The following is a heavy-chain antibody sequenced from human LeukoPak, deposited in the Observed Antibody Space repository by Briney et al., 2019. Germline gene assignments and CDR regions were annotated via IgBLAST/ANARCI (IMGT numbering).Heavy chain of an antibody. Sequence: SETLSLTCTVSGGSISTYYWSWIRKPPGKGLEWIGHIYNSGSTYYNPSLKSRVTISVDTSKNQFSLKLSSVTAADTAVYYCARDSRYSSSWYAVDYWGQGTLVTVSS. CDR2: IYNSGST. V-gene: IGHV4-59*12. CDR1: GGSISTYY. J-gene: IGHJ4*02. D-gene: IGHD6-13*01. CDR3: ARDSRYSSSWYAVDY.